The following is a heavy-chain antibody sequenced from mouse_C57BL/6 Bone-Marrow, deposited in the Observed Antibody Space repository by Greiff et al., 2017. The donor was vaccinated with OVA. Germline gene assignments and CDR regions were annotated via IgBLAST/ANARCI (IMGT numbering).Heavy chain of an antibody. J-gene: IGHJ4*01. CDR3: TRYYYYGSPDY. CDR1: GFTFSSYA. V-gene: IGHV5-9-1*02. CDR2: ISSGGDYI. Sequence: EVKLVESGEGLVKPGGSLKLSCAASGFTFSSYAMSWVRQTPEKRLEWVAYISSGGDYIYYADTVKGRFTISRDNARNTLYLQMSSLQSEDTAMYYCTRYYYYGSPDYWGQGTSVTVSS. D-gene: IGHD1-1*01.